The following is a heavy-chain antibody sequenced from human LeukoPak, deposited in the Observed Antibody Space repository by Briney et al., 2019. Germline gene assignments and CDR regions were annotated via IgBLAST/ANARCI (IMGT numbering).Heavy chain of an antibody. CDR3: ARSFNYYIVSSVSLDY. CDR2: IYISGST. D-gene: IGHD3-22*01. J-gene: IGHJ4*02. Sequence: PSETLSLTCTVSGGSIISYYWSWIRQPAGKGLEWIGRIYISGSTNYNPSLKSRVTMSVDTSKNQFSLKLSSVTAADTAVYYCARSFNYYIVSSVSLDYWGQGTRVTVSS. CDR1: GGSIISYY. V-gene: IGHV4-4*07.